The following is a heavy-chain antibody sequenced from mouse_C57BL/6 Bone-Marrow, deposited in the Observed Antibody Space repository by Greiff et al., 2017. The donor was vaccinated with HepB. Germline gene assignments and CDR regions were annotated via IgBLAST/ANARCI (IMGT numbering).Heavy chain of an antibody. CDR3: ARSGYDYDVAY. D-gene: IGHD2-4*01. J-gene: IGHJ3*01. CDR1: GYTFTSYD. V-gene: IGHV1-85*01. Sequence: VKLMESGPELVKPGASVKLSCKASGYTFTSYDINWVKQGPGQGLEWIGWIYPRDGSTKYNEKFKGKATLTVDTSSSTAYLELHSLTSEDSAVYFCARSGYDYDVAYWVQGTLVTVSA. CDR2: IYPRDGST.